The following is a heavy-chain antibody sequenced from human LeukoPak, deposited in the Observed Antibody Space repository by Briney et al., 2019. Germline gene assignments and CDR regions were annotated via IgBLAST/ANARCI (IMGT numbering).Heavy chain of an antibody. CDR2: TSYDGSNK. J-gene: IGHJ5*02. CDR1: GFTFSSFS. V-gene: IGHV3-30*03. Sequence: GGSLRLSCAATGFTFSSFSMHWVRQAPGKGLEWVAVTSYDGSNKYYADSVKGRFTISRDNSKNTLYLQMNSLRTEDTAVYYCARDVPRTSGPWGQGTLVTVSS. CDR3: ARDVPRTSGP. D-gene: IGHD3-10*01.